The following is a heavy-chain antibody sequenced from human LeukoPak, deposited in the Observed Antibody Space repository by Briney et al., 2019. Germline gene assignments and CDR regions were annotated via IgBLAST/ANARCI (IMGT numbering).Heavy chain of an antibody. Sequence: GASVKVSCKASGYTFTGYYMHWVRQAPGQGLEGMGWINPNSGGTNYAQKFQGRVTMTRDTSISTAYMELSRLRSDDTAVYYCARGEVRYYYGSGSPQDNDYWGQGTLVTVSS. J-gene: IGHJ4*02. V-gene: IGHV1-2*02. D-gene: IGHD3-10*01. CDR2: INPNSGGT. CDR3: ARGEVRYYYGSGSPQDNDY. CDR1: GYTFTGYY.